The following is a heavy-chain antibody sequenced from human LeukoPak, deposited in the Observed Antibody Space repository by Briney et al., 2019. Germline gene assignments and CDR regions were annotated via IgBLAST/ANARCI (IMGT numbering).Heavy chain of an antibody. CDR2: IYPGDSDT. J-gene: IGHJ3*02. CDR1: GYSFTSYW. D-gene: IGHD4-17*01. Sequence: GESLKISCKGSGYSFTSYWIGWVRQMPEKGLEWMGIIYPGDSDTRYSPSFQGQVTISADKSISTAYLQWSSLKASDTAMYYCASLMTTVTIMDAFDIWGQGTMVTVSS. V-gene: IGHV5-51*01. CDR3: ASLMTTVTIMDAFDI.